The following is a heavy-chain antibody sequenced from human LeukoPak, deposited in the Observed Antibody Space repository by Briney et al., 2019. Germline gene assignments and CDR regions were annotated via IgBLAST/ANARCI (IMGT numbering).Heavy chain of an antibody. D-gene: IGHD3-10*01. CDR1: GGSFSGYY. J-gene: IGHJ5*02. V-gene: IGHV4-34*01. CDR3: ARESYSGSGSYYTSWFYP. Sequence: SETLSLTCAVYGGSFSGYYWSWIRQPPGKGLEWIGEINHSGSTNYNPSLKSRVTISVDTSKNQFSLKLSSVTAADTAVYYCARESYSGSGSYYTSWFYPWGQGTLVTVSS. CDR2: INHSGST.